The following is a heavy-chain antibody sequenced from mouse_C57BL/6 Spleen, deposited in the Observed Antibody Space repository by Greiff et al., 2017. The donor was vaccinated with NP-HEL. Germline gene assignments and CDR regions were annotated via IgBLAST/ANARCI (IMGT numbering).Heavy chain of an antibody. CDR2: ISSGGDYI. J-gene: IGHJ4*01. CDR3: TREGDYGYYAMDY. V-gene: IGHV5-9-1*02. Sequence: EVKLVESGEGLVKPGGSLKLSCAASGFTFSSYAMSWVRQTPEKRLEWVAYISSGGDYIYYADTVKGRVTISRDNARNTLYLQMSSLKSEDTAMYYCTREGDYGYYAMDYWGQGTSVTVSS. D-gene: IGHD1-1*01. CDR1: GFTFSSYA.